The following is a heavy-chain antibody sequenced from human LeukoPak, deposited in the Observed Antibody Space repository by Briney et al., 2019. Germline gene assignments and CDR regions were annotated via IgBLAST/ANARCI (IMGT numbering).Heavy chain of an antibody. CDR2: IYSSGST. J-gene: IGHJ6*03. Sequence: SETLSLTCTVSGGSISSYYWNWIRLPPGKGLEWIGYIYSSGSTIYNPSLKSRVTISIDTSRNQFSLRLSSVTAADTAVYYCARVVYSGYDFRGAIDVWGKGTTVTVSS. CDR3: ARVVYSGYDFRGAIDV. V-gene: IGHV4-59*01. CDR1: GGSISSYY. D-gene: IGHD5-12*01.